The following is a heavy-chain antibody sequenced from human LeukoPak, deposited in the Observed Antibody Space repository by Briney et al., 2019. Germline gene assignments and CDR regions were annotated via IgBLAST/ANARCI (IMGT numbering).Heavy chain of an antibody. CDR1: CGSISSYY. CDR2: IYYSGST. V-gene: IGHV4-59*12. CDR3: ARDLDSYGYVYFDY. Sequence: TSETLSLTCTVACGSISSYYWSWIRQPPGKGLEWIGYIYYSGSTNYNPSLKGRVTISVDTSKNQFSLKLSSVTAADTAVYYCARDLDSYGYVYFDYWGQGTLVTVSS. D-gene: IGHD5-18*01. J-gene: IGHJ4*02.